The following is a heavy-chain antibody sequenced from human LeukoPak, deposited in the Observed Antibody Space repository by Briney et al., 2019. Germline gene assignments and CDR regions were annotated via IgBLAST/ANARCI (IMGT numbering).Heavy chain of an antibody. D-gene: IGHD2-2*01. Sequence: GGSLRLSCAASGFTFSSYAMYWVRQAPGKGLEWVAVISYDGSNKYYADSVKGRFTISRDNSKNTLYLQMNSLRADDTAVYSCASPDLSSWGQGILVTVSS. CDR2: ISYDGSNK. CDR1: GFTFSSYA. J-gene: IGHJ5*02. V-gene: IGHV3-30-3*01. CDR3: ASPDLSS.